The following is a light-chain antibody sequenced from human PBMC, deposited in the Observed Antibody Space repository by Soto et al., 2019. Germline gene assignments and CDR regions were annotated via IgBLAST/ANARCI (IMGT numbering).Light chain of an antibody. V-gene: IGLV2-11*01. CDR2: DVS. CDR1: SSDVGGYKS. Sequence: QSALTQPRSVSGSPGQSVTVSCIGTSSDVGGYKSVSWYQQHPGEAPKLMIYDVSERPSGVPNRFSGSKSGNTASLTISGLQAEDEADYYCCSYVGSYSYVFGTGTKVTVL. J-gene: IGLJ1*01. CDR3: CSYVGSYSYV.